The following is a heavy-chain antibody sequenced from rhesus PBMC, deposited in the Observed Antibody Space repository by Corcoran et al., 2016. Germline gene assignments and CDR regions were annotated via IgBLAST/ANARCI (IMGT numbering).Heavy chain of an antibody. CDR3: ASAYGLDS. J-gene: IGHJ6*01. CDR1: GGSISSNY. V-gene: IGHV4-147*01. CDR2: IYGGIGGP. Sequence: QVQLQESGPGLVKPSETLSLTCVVSGGSISSNYWNWIRQPPGKGLEWIGRIYGGIGGPSNNPSLTSRVTISTDTSKNQFSLKLSSVTAADTAMYYCASAYGLDSWGQGVVVTVSS.